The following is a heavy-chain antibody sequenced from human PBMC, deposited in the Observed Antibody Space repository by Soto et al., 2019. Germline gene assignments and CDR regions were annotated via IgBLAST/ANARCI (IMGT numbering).Heavy chain of an antibody. D-gene: IGHD3-9*01. J-gene: IGHJ4*02. Sequence: ASVKVSCKASGGTFSSYTISWVRQAPGQGLEWMGRIIPILGIANYAQKFQGRVTITADKSTSTAYMELSSLRSEDTAVYYCAYIDIFTGYYNEPLAFDYWGQGTLVTVSS. CDR1: GGTFSSYT. CDR3: AYIDIFTGYYNEPLAFDY. V-gene: IGHV1-69*02. CDR2: IIPILGIA.